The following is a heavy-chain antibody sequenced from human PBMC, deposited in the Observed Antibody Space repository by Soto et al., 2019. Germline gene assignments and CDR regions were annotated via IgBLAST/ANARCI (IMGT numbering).Heavy chain of an antibody. D-gene: IGHD5-18*01. CDR1: GGSFSGYY. J-gene: IGHJ4*02. CDR2: INHSGGT. V-gene: IGHV4-34*01. Sequence: SETLSLTCAVYGGSFSGYYWSWIRQPPGKGLEWIGEINHSGGTNYNPSLKSRVTISVDTSKNQFSLKLSSVTAADTAVYYCARGIPDTAMATDIDYWGQRTLVTVSS. CDR3: ARGIPDTAMATDIDY.